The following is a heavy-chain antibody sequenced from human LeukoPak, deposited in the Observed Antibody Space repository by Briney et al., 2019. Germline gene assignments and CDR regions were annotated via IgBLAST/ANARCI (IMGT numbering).Heavy chain of an antibody. V-gene: IGHV3-33*01. CDR3: ARDRRRDGYKLDAFDI. D-gene: IGHD5-24*01. CDR1: GFTFSTYG. J-gene: IGHJ3*02. Sequence: PGRSLRLSCAASGFTFSTYGMHWVPQGPGKGLEWVAVIWYDGSNEYYVDSVKGRFTISRDNSKNTLYLQMNSLRAEDTAVYYCARDRRRDGYKLDAFDIWGQGTVVTVSS. CDR2: IWYDGSNE.